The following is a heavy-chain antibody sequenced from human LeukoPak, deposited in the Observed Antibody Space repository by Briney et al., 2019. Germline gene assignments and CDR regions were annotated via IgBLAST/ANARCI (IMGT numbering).Heavy chain of an antibody. D-gene: IGHD3-10*01. J-gene: IGHJ3*02. CDR3: ARDKVGRLVI. Sequence: SETLSLTCTVSGGSISSSSYYWGWIRQPPGKGLEWIGSIYYSGSTYHNPSLKSRVTISVDTSKNQFSLKLSSVTAADTAVYYCARDKVGRLVIWGQGTMVTVSS. CDR2: IYYSGST. V-gene: IGHV4-39*07. CDR1: GGSISSSSYY.